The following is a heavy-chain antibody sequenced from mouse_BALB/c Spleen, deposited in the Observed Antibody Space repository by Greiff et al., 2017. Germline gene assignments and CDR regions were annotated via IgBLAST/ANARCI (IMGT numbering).Heavy chain of an antibody. Sequence: DVKLVESGGGLVKPGGSLKLSCAASGFTFSDYYMYWVRQTPEKRLEWVATISDGGSYTYYPDSVKGRFTISRDNAKNNLYLQMSSLKSEDTAMYYCAREGGYYYFDYWGQGTTLTVSS. CDR2: ISDGGSYT. J-gene: IGHJ2*01. D-gene: IGHD2-3*01. CDR1: GFTFSDYY. CDR3: AREGGYYYFDY. V-gene: IGHV5-4*02.